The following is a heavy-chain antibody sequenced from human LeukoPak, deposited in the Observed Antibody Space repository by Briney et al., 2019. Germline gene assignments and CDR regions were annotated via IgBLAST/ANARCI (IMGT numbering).Heavy chain of an antibody. D-gene: IGHD5-12*01. V-gene: IGHV4-59*01. CDR3: ARVTRGGYDGYFDY. Sequence: SETLSLTCTASGGSISSYYWSWIRQPPGKGLEWIGYIYYSGSTNYNPSLKSRVTISVDTSKNQFSLKLSSVTAADTAVYYCARVTRGGYDGYFDYWGQGTLVTVSS. CDR1: GGSISSYY. J-gene: IGHJ4*02. CDR2: IYYSGST.